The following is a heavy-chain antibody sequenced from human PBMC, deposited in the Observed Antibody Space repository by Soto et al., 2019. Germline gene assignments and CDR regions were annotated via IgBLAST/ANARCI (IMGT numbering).Heavy chain of an antibody. CDR1: GFTVSSNY. CDR3: ARMLGIAAAGRRSYPFQH. D-gene: IGHD6-13*01. CDR2: IYSGGST. V-gene: IGHV3-53*02. J-gene: IGHJ1*01. Sequence: EVQLVETGGGLIQPGGSLRLSCAASGFTVSSNYMSWVRQAPGKGLEWVSVIYSGGSTYYADSVKGRFTISRDNSKNTLYLQMNSLRAEDTAVYYCARMLGIAAAGRRSYPFQHWGQGTLVTVSS.